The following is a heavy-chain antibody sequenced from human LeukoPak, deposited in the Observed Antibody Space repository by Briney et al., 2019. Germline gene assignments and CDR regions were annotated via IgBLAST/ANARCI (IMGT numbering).Heavy chain of an antibody. Sequence: SETLSLTCAVYGGPFSGYYWSWIRQPPGKGLEWIGEINHSGSTNYNPSLKSRVTISVDTSKNQFSLKLSSVTAADTAVYYCARGGDIVVVPAADFDYWGQGTLVTVSS. D-gene: IGHD2-2*01. CDR1: GGPFSGYY. CDR2: INHSGST. V-gene: IGHV4-34*01. J-gene: IGHJ4*02. CDR3: ARGGDIVVVPAADFDY.